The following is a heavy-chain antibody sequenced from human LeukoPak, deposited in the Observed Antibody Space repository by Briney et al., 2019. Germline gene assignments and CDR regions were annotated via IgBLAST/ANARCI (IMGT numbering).Heavy chain of an antibody. CDR2: ISAYNGNT. V-gene: IGHV1-18*01. D-gene: IGHD3-22*01. J-gene: IGHJ5*02. Sequence: GASVKVSCKASGYTFTSYGISWVRQAPGQGLEWMGWISAYNGNTNYAQKLQGRVTMTTDTSTSAAYMELRSLRSDDTAVYYCARDHDSSGYWEGGHWFDPWGQGTLVTVSS. CDR1: GYTFTSYG. CDR3: ARDHDSSGYWEGGHWFDP.